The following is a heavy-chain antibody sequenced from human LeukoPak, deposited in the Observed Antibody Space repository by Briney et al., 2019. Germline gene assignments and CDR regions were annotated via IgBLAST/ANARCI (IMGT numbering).Heavy chain of an antibody. V-gene: IGHV3-30*02. CDR1: GLILSNYG. J-gene: IGHJ4*02. CDR3: AKGVAGKAFDY. CDR2: IRYDGTNK. D-gene: IGHD6-19*01. Sequence: GGSLRPSCAASGLILSNYGIHWVRQAPGKGLEWVAFIRYDGTNKYYADSVKGRFTIARDNSKNTLYLKMNTLRAEDTAVYYCAKGVAGKAFDYWGQGTLVTVSS.